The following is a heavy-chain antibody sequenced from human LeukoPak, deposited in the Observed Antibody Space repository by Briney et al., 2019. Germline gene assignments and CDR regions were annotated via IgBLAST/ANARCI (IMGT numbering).Heavy chain of an antibody. D-gene: IGHD1-14*01. J-gene: IGHJ4*02. Sequence: GGSPRLSCAASGFTFSSYSMNWVRQAPGKGLEWVGRIKSKTDGGTTDYAAPVKGRFTISKDDSKNTLFLQMNSLKTEDTAVYYCTTHLPYNYWGQGTLVTVSS. V-gene: IGHV3-15*01. CDR1: GFTFSSYS. CDR3: TTHLPYNY. CDR2: IKSKTDGGTT.